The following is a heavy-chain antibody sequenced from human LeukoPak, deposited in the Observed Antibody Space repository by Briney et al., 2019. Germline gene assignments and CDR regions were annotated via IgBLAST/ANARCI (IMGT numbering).Heavy chain of an antibody. CDR1: GFNFRTYG. J-gene: IGHJ4*02. Sequence: GGSLRLSCSASGFNFRTYGMHWVRQAPGKGLEWVSFIRYDGNNKYYADSVKGRFSISRDNAKSSLDLQMNSLRAEDTAVYYCARAMSTFGGVRNYFDSWGQGTLVTVSS. V-gene: IGHV3-30*02. CDR3: ARAMSTFGGVRNYFDS. CDR2: IRYDGNNK. D-gene: IGHD3-16*01.